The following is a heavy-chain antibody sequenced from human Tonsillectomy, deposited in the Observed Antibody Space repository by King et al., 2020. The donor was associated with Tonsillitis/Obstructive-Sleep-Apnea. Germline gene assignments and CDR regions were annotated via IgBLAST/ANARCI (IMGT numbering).Heavy chain of an antibody. J-gene: IGHJ3*02. CDR1: GGTFSSYA. CDR2: IIPILGIA. V-gene: IGHV1-69*10. Sequence: QLVQSGAEVKKPGSSVKVSCKASGGTFSSYAISWVRQAPGQGLEWMGGIIPILGIANYAQTFQGRVTITADKSTSTAYMELSSLRSVDTAVYYCARVDIVVVTDRQQQYGAFDIWGQGTMVTVSS. D-gene: IGHD2-21*02. CDR3: ARVDIVVVTDRQQQYGAFDI.